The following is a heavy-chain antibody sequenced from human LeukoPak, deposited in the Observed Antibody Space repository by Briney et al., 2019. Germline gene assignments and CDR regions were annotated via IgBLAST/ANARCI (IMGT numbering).Heavy chain of an antibody. CDR1: GGSISSYY. D-gene: IGHD3-9*01. Sequence: SETLSLTCTVSGGSISSYYWSWIRQPAGKGLEWIGRIYTSGSTNYNPSLKSRVTMSVDTSKNQFSLKLSSVTAADTAVYYCARSRVLRYFDWLFPFDYWGQGTLVTVSS. J-gene: IGHJ4*02. CDR2: IYTSGST. CDR3: ARSRVLRYFDWLFPFDY. V-gene: IGHV4-4*07.